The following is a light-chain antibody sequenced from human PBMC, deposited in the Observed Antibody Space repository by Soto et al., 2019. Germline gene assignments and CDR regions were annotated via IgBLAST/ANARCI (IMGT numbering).Light chain of an antibody. V-gene: IGKV3-15*01. CDR2: DAS. CDR3: QQYNNWAT. Sequence: EIVMTQSPATLSVSPGERATLSCRASQSVSSNLAWYQQRPGQAPRLLIYDASTRATGIPARFSGSGSGTEFTLTISSLQFEDFGVYYCQQYNNWATFGGGTKVEIK. J-gene: IGKJ4*01. CDR1: QSVSSN.